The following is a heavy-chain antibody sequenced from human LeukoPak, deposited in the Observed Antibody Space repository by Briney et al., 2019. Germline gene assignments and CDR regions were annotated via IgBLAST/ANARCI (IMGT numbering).Heavy chain of an antibody. J-gene: IGHJ4*02. CDR3: ARGLGNDGMFDY. V-gene: IGHV1-18*01. CDR1: GYAFTSYG. D-gene: IGHD1-1*01. CDR2: ISAYNGNT. Sequence: ASVKVSCKASGYAFTSYGISWVRQAPGQGLEWMGWISAYNGNTNYAQKLQGRVTMTRNTSISTAYMELSSLRSEDTAVYYCARGLGNDGMFDYWGQGTLVTVSS.